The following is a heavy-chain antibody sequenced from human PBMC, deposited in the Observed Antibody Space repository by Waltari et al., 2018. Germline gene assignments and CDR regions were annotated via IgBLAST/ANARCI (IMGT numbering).Heavy chain of an antibody. Sequence: QVQLQESGPGLVKPSETLSLTCTVSGGSISSYYWSWIRQPPGKGLEWIGYIYTSGSTNYNPSLKSRVTISVDTSKNQFSLKLSSVTAADTAVYYCAREWETGADYWGQGTLVTVSS. CDR3: AREWETGADY. J-gene: IGHJ4*02. CDR2: IYTSGST. V-gene: IGHV4-4*09. CDR1: GGSISSYY. D-gene: IGHD7-27*01.